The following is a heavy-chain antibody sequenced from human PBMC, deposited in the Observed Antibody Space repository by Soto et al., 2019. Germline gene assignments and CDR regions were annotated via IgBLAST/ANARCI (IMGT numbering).Heavy chain of an antibody. CDR1: GYTFTIYW. D-gene: IGHD4-17*01. V-gene: IGHV5-51*01. J-gene: IGHJ4*02. CDR3: ARPANTVADHFDL. Sequence: GESLKISCQVSGYTFTIYWIGWVRQMPGKGLEWLGIIYPSDSDTRYSPSFQGQVTISADQSINTAYLQWDSLKASDTAIYYCARPANTVADHFDLWGQGTPVTVSS. CDR2: IYPSDSDT.